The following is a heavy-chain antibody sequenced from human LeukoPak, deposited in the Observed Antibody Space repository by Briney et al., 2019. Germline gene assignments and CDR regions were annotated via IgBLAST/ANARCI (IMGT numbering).Heavy chain of an antibody. CDR3: ARDGTSESSSAHFDY. V-gene: IGHV4-59*01. Sequence: ASETLSLTCIVSGGSISSYYWSWIRQPPGKGLEWIGYIYYSGSTNYKPSLKSRVTISVATSKNQFSLKLSSVTAADTAVYYCARDGTSESSSAHFDYWGQGTLVTVSS. D-gene: IGHD1-26*01. CDR2: IYYSGST. CDR1: GGSISSYY. J-gene: IGHJ4*02.